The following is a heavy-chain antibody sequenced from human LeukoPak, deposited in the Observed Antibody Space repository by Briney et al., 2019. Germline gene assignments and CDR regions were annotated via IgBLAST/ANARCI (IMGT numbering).Heavy chain of an antibody. Sequence: GASVKVSCKASGYTFTGYYMHWVRQAPGQGLEWMGWINPDSGGTNYAQKFQGRVTMTRDTSISTAYMELSRLRSDDTAVYYCARDGITGTIFRYYYYYYMDVWGKGTTVTVSS. CDR3: ARDGITGTIFRYYYYYYMDV. CDR2: INPDSGGT. J-gene: IGHJ6*03. V-gene: IGHV1-2*02. CDR1: GYTFTGYY. D-gene: IGHD1-7*01.